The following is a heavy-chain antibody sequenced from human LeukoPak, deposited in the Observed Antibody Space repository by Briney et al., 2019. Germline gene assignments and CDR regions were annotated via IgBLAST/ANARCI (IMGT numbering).Heavy chain of an antibody. CDR3: ARRVGKYPTYYFDS. CDR2: IYYTGST. Sequence: SETLSLTCTVSGGSISTGGHYWSWIRRHPGKGLEWLGYIYYTGSTSYTPSLKTRLAISLDTSKDQFSLNLSSVTAADTAVYYCARRVGKYPTYYFDSWGQGALVTVSS. CDR1: GGSISTGGHY. D-gene: IGHD1-1*01. V-gene: IGHV4-31*03. J-gene: IGHJ4*02.